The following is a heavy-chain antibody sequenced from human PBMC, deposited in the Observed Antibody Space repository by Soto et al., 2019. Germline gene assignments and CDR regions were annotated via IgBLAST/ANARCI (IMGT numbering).Heavy chain of an antibody. Sequence: EVQLLESGGGLVQPGGSLRLSCAASGFTSSSCAMGRVRQAPGKGLEWVSDIIDSGGSTYYADSVKGRFTISRDNSKSTLYLRMNSLRAEDTALYYCAKGRSYYYYYGVDVWGQGTTVTVS. CDR1: GFTSSSCA. J-gene: IGHJ6*02. CDR2: IIDSGGST. V-gene: IGHV3-23*01. CDR3: AKGRSYYYYYGVDV.